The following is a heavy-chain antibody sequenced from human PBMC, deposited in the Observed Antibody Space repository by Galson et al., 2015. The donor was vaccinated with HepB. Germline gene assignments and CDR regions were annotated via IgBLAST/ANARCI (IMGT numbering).Heavy chain of an antibody. CDR2: IYGGGST. J-gene: IGHJ3*02. D-gene: IGHD3-10*01. Sequence: SLRLSCAASGFTVSSNYMSWVRQAPGKGLEWVSVIYGGGSTYYADSVKDRFTISRDNSKNTLYLQMNSLRAEDTAVYYCASLPNDYYASGTYYGHDAFDIWGQGTMVTVSS. CDR3: ASLPNDYYASGTYYGHDAFDI. V-gene: IGHV3-66*01. CDR1: GFTVSSNY.